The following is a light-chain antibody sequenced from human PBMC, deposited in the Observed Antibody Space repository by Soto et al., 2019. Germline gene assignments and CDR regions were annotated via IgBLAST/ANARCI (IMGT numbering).Light chain of an antibody. J-gene: IGKJ4*01. Sequence: DIQMTQSPSSVSASPGDRVTLSCRASQSVSSNLAWYQQKPGKAPKLLIYSASSLQSGVPSRFSGSGSGTDFPLTISIQHHEYFATYYCQQTYNFPRTFGGGTKVEIK. CDR2: SAS. CDR1: QSVSSN. V-gene: IGKV1-12*01. CDR3: QQTYNFPRT.